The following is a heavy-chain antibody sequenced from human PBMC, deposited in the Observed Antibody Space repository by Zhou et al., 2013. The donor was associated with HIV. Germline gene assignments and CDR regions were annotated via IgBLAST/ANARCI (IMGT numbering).Heavy chain of an antibody. CDR2: ISGSNGNA. V-gene: IGHV1-18*01. CDR3: ARVFFDRGDY. J-gene: IGHJ4*02. D-gene: IGHD3-9*01. CDR1: GYTFSNFG. Sequence: QVQLVQSGTEMKKPGASVKVSCKASGYTFSNFGMSWLRQAPGQGLEWMAWISGSNGNAKYAQKFQGRVTMTTDTSTSTAYMEVRSLRSDDTAVYYCARVFFDRGDYWGQGTLVTVSS.